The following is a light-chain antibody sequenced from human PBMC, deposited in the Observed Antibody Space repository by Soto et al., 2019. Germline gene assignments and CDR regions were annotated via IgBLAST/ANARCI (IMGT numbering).Light chain of an antibody. CDR3: AAWDDGLNGWL. J-gene: IGLJ3*02. Sequence: QSVLTQPPSASGTTGQRVTISCYGSNSNVGNNTVHWSQQFPGTSLRLLIEAKNQRASGVPDRFSGAKSANSATLAISGLKSEDGADYYCAAWDDGLNGWLFGGGTK. V-gene: IGLV1-44*01. CDR2: AKN. CDR1: NSNVGNNT.